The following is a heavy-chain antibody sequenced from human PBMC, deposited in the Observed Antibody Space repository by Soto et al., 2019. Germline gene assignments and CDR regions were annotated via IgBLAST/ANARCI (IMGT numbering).Heavy chain of an antibody. Sequence: QVQLQQSGPGLVKPSQTLLLTCAISGDNVSSNSAAWNWIRQSPSRGLEWLGRPYYRSQWSRWFSDNALAVNRRITINPDTSTNQFSLQLSSVTPDDTAVYFCARGVRDAYDSSGYYTFDYWGQGILVTVSS. CDR2: PYYRSQWSRWFS. CDR1: GDNVSSNSAA. V-gene: IGHV6-1*01. D-gene: IGHD3-22*01. J-gene: IGHJ4*02. CDR3: ARGVRDAYDSSGYYTFDY.